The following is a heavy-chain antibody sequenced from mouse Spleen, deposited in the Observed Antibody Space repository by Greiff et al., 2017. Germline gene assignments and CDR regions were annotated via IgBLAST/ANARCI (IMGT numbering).Heavy chain of an antibody. Sequence: QVQLQQPGAELVKPGASVKLSCKASGYTFTSYWINWVKLRPGQGLEWIGDIYPGSGSTNYNEKFKSKATLTVDTSSSTAYMQLSSLASEDSALYYCARGYTTAPGYALDYWGQGTSVTVSS. J-gene: IGHJ4*01. D-gene: IGHD1-2*01. CDR2: IYPGSGST. CDR1: GYTFTSYW. CDR3: ARGYTTAPGYALDY. V-gene: IGHV1-55*01.